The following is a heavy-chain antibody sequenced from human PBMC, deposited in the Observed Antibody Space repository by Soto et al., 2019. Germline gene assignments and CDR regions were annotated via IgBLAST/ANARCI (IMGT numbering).Heavy chain of an antibody. V-gene: IGHV4-34*01. CDR3: ARSRSYGSGSYYYYYGMDV. Sequence: SETLSLTCAVYGGSFSGYYWSWIRQPPGKGLEWIGEINHSGSTNYNPSLKSRVTISVDTSKNQFSLKLSSVTAADTAVYYCARSRSYGSGSYYYYYGMDVWGQGTTVTVSS. J-gene: IGHJ6*02. CDR2: INHSGST. CDR1: GGSFSGYY. D-gene: IGHD3-10*01.